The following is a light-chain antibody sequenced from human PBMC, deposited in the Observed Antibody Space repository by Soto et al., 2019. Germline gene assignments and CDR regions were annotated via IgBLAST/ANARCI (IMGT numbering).Light chain of an antibody. Sequence: QMTQSTSSLSASVGDRVTITGQSSQDISDLLNWYQQKPGKAPKLLIYAASSLQSGVPSRFSGSGSETDFTLTISSLQPEDFATYSCQQSYSTTWTFGQGTKVDIK. J-gene: IGKJ1*01. CDR3: QQSYSTTWT. CDR2: AAS. V-gene: IGKV1-39*01. CDR1: QDISDL.